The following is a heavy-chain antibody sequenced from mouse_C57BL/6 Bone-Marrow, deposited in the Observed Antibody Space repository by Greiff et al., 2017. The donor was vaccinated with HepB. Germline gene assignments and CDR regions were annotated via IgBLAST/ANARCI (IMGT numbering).Heavy chain of an antibody. D-gene: IGHD1-1*01. J-gene: IGHJ2*01. CDR2: IDPSDSYT. Sequence: VQLQQPGAELVKPGASVKLSCKASGYTFTSYWMQWVKQRPGQGLEWIGEIDPSDSYTNYNQKFKGKATLTVDTSSSTAYMQLSSLTSEDSAVYYCARGREEDGKDYFDYWGQGTTLTVSS. CDR3: ARGREEDGKDYFDY. CDR1: GYTFTSYW. V-gene: IGHV1-50*01.